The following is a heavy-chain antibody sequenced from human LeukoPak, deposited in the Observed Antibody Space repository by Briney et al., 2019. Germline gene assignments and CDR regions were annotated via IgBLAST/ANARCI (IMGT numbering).Heavy chain of an antibody. CDR2: ISHSGNT. D-gene: IGHD3-16*01. J-gene: IGHJ5*02. CDR1: GYSIRSGYS. CDR3: ARSMISMLKVNWFDP. Sequence: PSETLSLTCSVSGYSIRSGYSWGWIRQPPGKGLEWIGSISHSGNTYYNPSLKSRVTASLDTSKNQFSLKLNSVTAADTAVYFCARSMISMLKVNWFDPWGQGTLVTVSS. V-gene: IGHV4-38-2*01.